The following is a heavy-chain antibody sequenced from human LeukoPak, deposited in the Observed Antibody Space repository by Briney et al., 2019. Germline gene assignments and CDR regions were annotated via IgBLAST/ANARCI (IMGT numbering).Heavy chain of an antibody. V-gene: IGHV3-48*01. J-gene: IGHJ4*02. CDR3: ARIVMGVAGKRDYFDY. Sequence: VGSLRLSCAASGFTFSSYSMNWVRQAPGKGLEWVSYIRSSSSTIYYADSVKGRFTISRDNAKNSLYLQMNSLRAEDTAVYYCARIVMGVAGKRDYFDYWGQGTLVTVSS. CDR1: GFTFSSYS. CDR2: IRSSSSTI. D-gene: IGHD6-19*01.